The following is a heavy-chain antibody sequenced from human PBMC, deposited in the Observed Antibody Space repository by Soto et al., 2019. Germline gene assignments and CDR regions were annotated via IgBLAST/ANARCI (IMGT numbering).Heavy chain of an antibody. CDR3: ASRASYSSSWYSNYYYLYSFHV. J-gene: IGHJ6*02. V-gene: IGHV4-34*01. CDR1: GGSFSGYY. D-gene: IGHD6-13*01. CDR2: INHSGST. Sequence: PENLSVTYTVYGGSFSGYYWSWIRQPPGKGLEWIGEINHSGSTNYNPSLKSRVTISVDTSKNQFSLKLSSVTAADTAVYYCASRASYSSSWYSNYYYLYSFHVWG.